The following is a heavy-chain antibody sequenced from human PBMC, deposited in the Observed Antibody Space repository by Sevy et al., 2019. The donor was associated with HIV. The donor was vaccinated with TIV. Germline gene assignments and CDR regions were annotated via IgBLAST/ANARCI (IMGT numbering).Heavy chain of an antibody. Sequence: GGSLRLSCAASGLSFSSFGMSWVRQAPGKGPEWVSGISASGINTYHSDPVKDRFIISRDNSNNTVFLEMNRLRAEDTAVYYCAKDGYSSSWPYYFDSWGQGTLVTVSS. V-gene: IGHV3-23*01. CDR2: ISASGINT. CDR1: GLSFSSFG. J-gene: IGHJ4*02. CDR3: AKDGYSSSWPYYFDS. D-gene: IGHD2-2*03.